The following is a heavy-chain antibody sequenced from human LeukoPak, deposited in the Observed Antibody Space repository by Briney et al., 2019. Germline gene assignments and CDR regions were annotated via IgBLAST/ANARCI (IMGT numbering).Heavy chain of an antibody. CDR1: GFTFSSYA. V-gene: IGHV3-30-3*01. Sequence: GGSLRLSCAASGFTFSSYAMHWVRQAPGKGLEWVAVISYDGSNKYYADSVKGRFTISRDNSKNTLYLQMNSLRAEDTAVYYCAKDQNIYDILTGLFDYWGQGTLVTVSS. CDR3: AKDQNIYDILTGLFDY. CDR2: ISYDGSNK. D-gene: IGHD3-9*01. J-gene: IGHJ4*02.